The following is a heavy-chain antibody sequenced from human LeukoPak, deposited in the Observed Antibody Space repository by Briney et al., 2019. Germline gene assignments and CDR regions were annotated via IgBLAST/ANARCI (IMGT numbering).Heavy chain of an antibody. D-gene: IGHD4-17*01. CDR1: GFTFSSYG. CDR2: IRYDGSNK. Sequence: TGGSLRLSCAASGFTFSSYGMHWVRQAPGKGLEWVAFIRYDGSNKYYADSVKGRFTISRDNSKNTLYLQMNSLRAEGTAVYYCAKVATVTIEYWGQGTMVTVSS. J-gene: IGHJ3*01. V-gene: IGHV3-30*02. CDR3: AKVATVTIEY.